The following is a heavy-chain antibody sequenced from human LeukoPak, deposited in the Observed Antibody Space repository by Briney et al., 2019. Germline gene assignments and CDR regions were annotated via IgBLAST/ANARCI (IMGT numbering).Heavy chain of an antibody. J-gene: IGHJ4*02. V-gene: IGHV4-39*01. D-gene: IGHD4-17*01. CDR1: GGSISSYY. Sequence: PSETLSLTCTVSGGSISSYYWGWIRQPPGKGLEWIGNIYYSGSTYYNPSLKSRVTISVDTSKKQFSLKLSSVTAADTAVYYCARLGYGDYTSGDYWGQGTLVTVSS. CDR2: IYYSGST. CDR3: ARLGYGDYTSGDY.